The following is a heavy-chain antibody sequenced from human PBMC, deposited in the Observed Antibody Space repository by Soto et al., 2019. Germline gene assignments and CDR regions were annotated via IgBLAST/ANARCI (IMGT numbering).Heavy chain of an antibody. V-gene: IGHV3-30*18. CDR3: AKLEGSVPVDGDWFDP. CDR2: ISLDGSFK. CDR1: GFSFSSHG. J-gene: IGHJ5*02. D-gene: IGHD6-19*01. Sequence: QVQLVESGGGVVQPGRSLRLSCAASGFSFSSHGMHWVRQAPGRGLEWVAVISLDGSFKSYADSLRGRFTLSRDNSKNTLYQQIHSLRPEDTAVYYCAKLEGSVPVDGDWFDPWGQGTLVTVSS.